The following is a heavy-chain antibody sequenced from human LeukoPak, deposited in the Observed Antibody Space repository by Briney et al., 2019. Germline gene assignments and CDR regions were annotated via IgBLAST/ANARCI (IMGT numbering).Heavy chain of an antibody. Sequence: GGSLRLSCAASGFTFSSYAMHWVRQAPGKGLEGVAVISYDGSNKYYADSVKGRFTISRDNSKNTLYLQMNSLRAEDTAVYYCARDQKGYYGSGSLFDYWGQGTLVTVSS. CDR1: GFTFSSYA. D-gene: IGHD3-10*01. V-gene: IGHV3-30*01. CDR3: ARDQKGYYGSGSLFDY. J-gene: IGHJ4*02. CDR2: ISYDGSNK.